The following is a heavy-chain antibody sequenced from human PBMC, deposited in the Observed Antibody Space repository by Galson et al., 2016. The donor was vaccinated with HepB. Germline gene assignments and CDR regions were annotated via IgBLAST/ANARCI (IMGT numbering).Heavy chain of an antibody. CDR2: IGRDSNTL. J-gene: IGHJ4*02. CDR3: AKDTSGGDFDY. D-gene: IGHD2-15*01. CDR1: GFTFSSYS. Sequence: SLRLSCAASGFTFSSYSMNWVRQAPGKGLEWLSYIGRDSNTLYYADSVKSRFTISRDNPKNSLYLQMNSLRAEDTALYYCAKDTSGGDFDYWGQGTLVTVSS. V-gene: IGHV3-48*04.